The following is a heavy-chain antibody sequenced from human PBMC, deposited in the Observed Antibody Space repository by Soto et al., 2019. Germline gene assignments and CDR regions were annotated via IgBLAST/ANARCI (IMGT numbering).Heavy chain of an antibody. V-gene: IGHV3-33*01. D-gene: IGHD3-16*01. CDR3: ARDALYDYIWGSYKTPTYYFDY. CDR1: GFTFSSYG. Sequence: GGSLRLSCAASGFTFSSYGMHWVRQAPGKGLEWVAVIWYDGSNKYYADSVKGRFTISRDNSKNTLYLQMNSLRAEDTAVYYCARDALYDYIWGSYKTPTYYFDYWGQGTLVTVSS. J-gene: IGHJ4*02. CDR2: IWYDGSNK.